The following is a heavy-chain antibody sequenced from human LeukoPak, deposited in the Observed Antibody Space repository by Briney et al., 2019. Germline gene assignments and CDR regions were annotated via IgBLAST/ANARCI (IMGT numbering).Heavy chain of an antibody. J-gene: IGHJ4*02. CDR1: GFTFTSYS. Sequence: GGSLRLSCAASGFTFTSYSMSWVRQAPGKGLEWVAVISYDGSNKYYADSVKGRFTISRDNSKNTLYLQMNSLRAEDTAVYYCEKGVDTAMPWGYFDYWGQGTLVTVSS. D-gene: IGHD5-18*01. V-gene: IGHV3-30-3*01. CDR2: ISYDGSNK. CDR3: EKGVDTAMPWGYFDY.